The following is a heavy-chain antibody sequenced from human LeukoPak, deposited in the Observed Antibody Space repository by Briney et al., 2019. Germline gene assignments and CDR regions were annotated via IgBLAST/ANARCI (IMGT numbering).Heavy chain of an antibody. Sequence: PSETLSLTCAVYGGSFSGYYWSWIRQPPGEGLEWVGEINHSGSTNYNPSLKSRVTISVDTSKSQFSLKLSSVTAADTAVYYCARGRGYCSGGSCYHYYYYMDVWGKGTTVTVSS. CDR3: ARGRGYCSGGSCYHYYYYMDV. CDR2: INHSGST. V-gene: IGHV4-34*01. CDR1: GGSFSGYY. J-gene: IGHJ6*03. D-gene: IGHD2-15*01.